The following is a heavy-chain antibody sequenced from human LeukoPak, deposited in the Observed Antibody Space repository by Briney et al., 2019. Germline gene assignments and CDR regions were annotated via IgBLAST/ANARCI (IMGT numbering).Heavy chain of an antibody. J-gene: IGHJ4*02. D-gene: IGHD1-26*01. CDR2: MNPNSGNT. V-gene: IGHV1-8*01. CDR1: GYTFTSYD. Sequence: ASVKVPCKASGYTFTSYDINWVRQATGQGLEWMGWMNPNSGNTGYAQRFQGRVTMTRNTSISTAYMELSSLRSEDTAVYYCASLSRATYYFDYWGQGTLVTVSS. CDR3: ASLSRATYYFDY.